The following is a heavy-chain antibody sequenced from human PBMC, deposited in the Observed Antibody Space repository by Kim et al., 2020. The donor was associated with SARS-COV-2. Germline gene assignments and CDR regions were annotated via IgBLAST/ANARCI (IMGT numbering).Heavy chain of an antibody. J-gene: IGHJ6*02. Sequence: GGSLRLSCAASGFTFSSYGMHWVRQAPGKGLEWVAVISYDGSNKYYADSVKGRFTISRDNSKNTLYLQMNSLRAEDTAVYYCAKDNSFGYAPYGMDVWGQGTTVTVSS. D-gene: IGHD3-16*01. CDR2: ISYDGSNK. V-gene: IGHV3-30*18. CDR1: GFTFSSYG. CDR3: AKDNSFGYAPYGMDV.